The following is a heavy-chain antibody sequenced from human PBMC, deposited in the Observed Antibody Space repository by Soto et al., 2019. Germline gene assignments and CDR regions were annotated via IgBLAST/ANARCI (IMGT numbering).Heavy chain of an antibody. D-gene: IGHD6-19*01. J-gene: IGHJ4*02. V-gene: IGHV3-30-3*01. CDR1: GFTFSTYA. CDR2: ISYDGSNK. Sequence: QVQLVESGGGVVQPGRSLRLSCAASGFTFSTYAMHWVRQAPGKGLEWVAVISYDGSNKYYADSVKGRFTISRDNSKNTLYLQMNSLRAEDTAVYYCARDKSPYSSGWHKRHFYYWGQGTLVTVSS. CDR3: ARDKSPYSSGWHKRHFYY.